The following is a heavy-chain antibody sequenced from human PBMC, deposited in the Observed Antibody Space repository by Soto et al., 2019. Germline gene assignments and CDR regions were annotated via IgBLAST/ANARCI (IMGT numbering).Heavy chain of an antibody. D-gene: IGHD5-18*01. CDR1: GGSTSSAAYF. CDR2: ISHSVST. Sequence: ASETLLLTYTVSGGSTSSAAYFLSRIRHLPGMGLVWIVYISHSVSTYYNPSLKSRVIISVDTPKNQFSLSLTSVTAAVTAVYYCAREYTYGSNFFDCWGQGALVTVSS. CDR3: AREYTYGSNFFDC. J-gene: IGHJ4*02. V-gene: IGHV4-31*03.